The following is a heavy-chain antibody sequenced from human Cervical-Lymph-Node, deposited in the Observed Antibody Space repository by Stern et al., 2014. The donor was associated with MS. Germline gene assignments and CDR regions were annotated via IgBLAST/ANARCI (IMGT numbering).Heavy chain of an antibody. V-gene: IGHV3-23*04. Sequence: EDQLVESGGGLVQPGGSLRLSCAASGFTFHNYAMSWVRQTPGRGLEWVSAICGSCGDTYYADSVKGRFTISRDNSKSTVILQMNSLRVEDTAVYYCAKGPLAYYPPPYFDHWGQGNMVTVSS. CDR2: ICGSCGDT. CDR3: AKGPLAYYPPPYFDH. J-gene: IGHJ4*02. CDR1: GFTFHNYA. D-gene: IGHD3-10*01.